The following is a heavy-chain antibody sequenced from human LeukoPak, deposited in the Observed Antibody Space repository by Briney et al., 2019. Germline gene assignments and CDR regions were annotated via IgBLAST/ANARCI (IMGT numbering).Heavy chain of an antibody. V-gene: IGHV3-21*01. J-gene: IGHJ4*02. CDR2: ISSSGSYI. CDR3: ASLHDIVVIPDATIDY. D-gene: IGHD2-2*01. CDR1: GFTFGKYS. Sequence: PGGSLRLSCSASGFTFGKYSMNWVRQAPGKGLEWVSCISSSGSYISYADSVKGRFTVSRDNDKNSLYLQMNSLRADDTAVYYCASLHDIVVIPDATIDYWGQGTLVTVSS.